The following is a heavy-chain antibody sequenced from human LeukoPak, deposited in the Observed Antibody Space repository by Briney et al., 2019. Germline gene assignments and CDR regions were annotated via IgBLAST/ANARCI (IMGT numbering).Heavy chain of an antibody. J-gene: IGHJ4*02. CDR3: ARECGVSGWYRWSDS. CDR2: ISSDSGTI. D-gene: IGHD6-19*01. CDR1: GFSFNPYG. Sequence: GGSLRLSCTVSGFSFNPYGMNWVRQAPGKGLEWISFISSDSGTIRYADSVKGRFTISRDNAENSVFLQMNSLRAEDTAVYYCARECGVSGWYRWSDSWGQGTLVTVSS. V-gene: IGHV3-48*04.